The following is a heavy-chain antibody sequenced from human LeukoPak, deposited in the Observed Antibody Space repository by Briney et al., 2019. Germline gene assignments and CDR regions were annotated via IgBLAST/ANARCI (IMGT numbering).Heavy chain of an antibody. V-gene: IGHV1-69*13. CDR2: IIPIFGTA. CDR1: GGTFSSYA. Sequence: ASVKVSCKASGGTFSSYAISWVRQAPGQGLEWMGGIIPIFGTANYAQKFQGRVTITADESTSTAYMELSSLRSEDTAVYYCARTTSTIFGVEYYFDYWGQGTLVTVSS. CDR3: ARTTSTIFGVEYYFDY. J-gene: IGHJ4*02. D-gene: IGHD3-3*01.